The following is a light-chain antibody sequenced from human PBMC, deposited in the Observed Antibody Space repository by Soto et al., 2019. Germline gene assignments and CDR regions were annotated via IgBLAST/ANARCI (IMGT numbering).Light chain of an antibody. CDR1: QSISSY. J-gene: IGKJ1*01. CDR2: AAS. Sequence: QLTQSPSSRSVSVGDRFTISCRASQSISSYLNWYQQKPGKAPKLLIYAASSLQSGVPSRFSGSGSGTDFTLTISSLQPEDFATYYCQQRYSTRTFGQGNQGDNK. V-gene: IGKV1-39*01. CDR3: QQRYSTRT.